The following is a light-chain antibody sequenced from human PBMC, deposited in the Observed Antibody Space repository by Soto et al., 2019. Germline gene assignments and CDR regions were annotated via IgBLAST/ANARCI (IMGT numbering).Light chain of an antibody. Sequence: EIVLTQSPGTLSLSPGERATLPCRASQSVKSSYLAWYQHKPGQAPRLLIYGTSSRATGIPDRFSGSGSGTDFTLTISRLEPEDFAVFFCQQYGTSEIIFGQGTRLEIK. V-gene: IGKV3-20*01. CDR3: QQYGTSEII. J-gene: IGKJ5*01. CDR1: QSVKSSY. CDR2: GTS.